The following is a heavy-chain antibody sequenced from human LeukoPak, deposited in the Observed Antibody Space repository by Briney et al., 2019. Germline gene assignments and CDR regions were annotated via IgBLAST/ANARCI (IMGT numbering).Heavy chain of an antibody. CDR1: AFTFSNYA. CDR2: ISGSGGST. CDR3: AKLGMVRGVIINLPDP. J-gene: IGHJ5*02. V-gene: IGHV3-23*01. Sequence: GGSLRLSCAASAFTFSNYAMSWVRQAPGKGLEWVSAISGSGGSTYYADSVKGRFTISRDNSKNTLYLQMNSLRAEDTAVYYCAKLGMVRGVIINLPDPWGQGTLVTVSS. D-gene: IGHD3-10*01.